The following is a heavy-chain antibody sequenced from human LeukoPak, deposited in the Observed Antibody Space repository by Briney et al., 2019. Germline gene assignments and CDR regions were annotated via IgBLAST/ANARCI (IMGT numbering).Heavy chain of an antibody. J-gene: IGHJ4*02. Sequence: KPSETLSLTCAVYGGSFSSYYWGWIRQPPGKGLEWIGSIYYSGSTYYNPSLKSRVTISVDTSKNQFSLKLSSVTAADTAVYYCASAIYSYGSYYFDYWGQGTLVTVSS. D-gene: IGHD5-18*01. CDR1: GGSFSSYY. V-gene: IGHV4-39*01. CDR3: ASAIYSYGSYYFDY. CDR2: IYYSGST.